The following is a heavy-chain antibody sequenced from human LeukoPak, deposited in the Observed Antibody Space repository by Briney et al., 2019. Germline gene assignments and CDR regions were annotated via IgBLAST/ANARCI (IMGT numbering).Heavy chain of an antibody. CDR3: ASGGVVVVAAPPDY. Sequence: PGGSLRLSCAASGFTFSGSAMHWVRQASGKGLEWVGHIRSKANSYATAYAASVKGRFTISRDDSKITAYLQMNSLRAEDTAVYYCASGGVVVVAAPPDYWGQGTLVTVSS. D-gene: IGHD2-15*01. J-gene: IGHJ4*02. CDR2: IRSKANSYAT. V-gene: IGHV3-73*01. CDR1: GFTFSGSA.